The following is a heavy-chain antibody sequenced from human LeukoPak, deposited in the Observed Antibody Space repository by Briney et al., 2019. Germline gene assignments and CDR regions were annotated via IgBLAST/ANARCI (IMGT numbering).Heavy chain of an antibody. V-gene: IGHV4-39*01. Sequence: SETLSLTCTVSGGSISSSSYYWGWIRQPPGKGLEWIGSIYYSGSTYYNPSLKSRVTISVDTSKNQLSLKLSSVTAADTAVYYCARIVAGAFDYWGQGTLVTVSS. J-gene: IGHJ4*02. CDR3: ARIVAGAFDY. CDR1: GGSISSSSYY. D-gene: IGHD2-21*01. CDR2: IYYSGST.